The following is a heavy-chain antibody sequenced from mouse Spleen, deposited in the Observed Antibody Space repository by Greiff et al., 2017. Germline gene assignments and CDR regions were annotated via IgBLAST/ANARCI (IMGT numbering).Heavy chain of an antibody. CDR3: ARPHYRYDEAGFAY. D-gene: IGHD2-14*01. V-gene: IGHV14-3*02. J-gene: IGHJ3*01. Sequence: EVQLQQSGAELVKPGASVKLSCTASGFNIKDTYMHWVKQRPEQGLEWIGRIDPANGNTKYDPKFQGKATITADTSSNTAYLQLSSLTSEDTAVYYCARPHYRYDEAGFAYWGQGTLVTVSA. CDR2: IDPANGNT. CDR1: GFNIKDTY.